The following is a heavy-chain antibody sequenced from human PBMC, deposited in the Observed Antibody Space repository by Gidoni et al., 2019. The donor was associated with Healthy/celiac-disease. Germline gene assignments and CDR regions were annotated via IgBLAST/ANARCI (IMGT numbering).Heavy chain of an antibody. Sequence: QVQLVQSGAEVKKPGASVKVSCKASGYTFTGYYMHWVRQAPGQGREWMGWINPNSGGTNYAQKFQGRVTMTRDTSISTAYMELSRLRSDDTAVYYCAREIAVAGSNDAFDIWGQGTMVTVSS. D-gene: IGHD6-19*01. CDR2: INPNSGGT. J-gene: IGHJ3*02. CDR1: GYTFTGYY. CDR3: AREIAVAGSNDAFDI. V-gene: IGHV1-2*02.